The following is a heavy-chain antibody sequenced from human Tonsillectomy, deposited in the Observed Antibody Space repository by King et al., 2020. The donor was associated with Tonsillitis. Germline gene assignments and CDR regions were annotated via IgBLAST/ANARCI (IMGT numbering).Heavy chain of an antibody. V-gene: IGHV3-48*03. D-gene: IGHD3-3*01. CDR3: AGDVLRFFYGMDV. J-gene: IGHJ6*02. CDR1: GFTFSSYE. Sequence: QLVQSGGGLVQPGGSLRLSCAASGFTFSSYEMNWVRQAPGKGLEWVSYISSSGDTKYYADSVKGRFTTSRDNAKNSLYLQMDSLRAEDTAVYYCAGDVLRFFYGMDVWGQGTTVTVSS. CDR2: ISSSGDTK.